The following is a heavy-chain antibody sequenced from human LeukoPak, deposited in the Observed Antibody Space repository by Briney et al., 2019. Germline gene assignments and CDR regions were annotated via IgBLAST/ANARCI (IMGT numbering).Heavy chain of an antibody. CDR2: THYTGNN. V-gene: IGHV4-59*01. J-gene: IGHJ4*02. D-gene: IGHD4-17*01. Sequence: SETLSLTCEVSGDSINLYYWNWIRRPPGKALEWIGYTHYTGNNKYNPSLKSRVSMSVDVPKKRLTLKLSSVTAADTAVYYCARDQVTTLGHYFDYWGQGTLVTVSS. CDR3: ARDQVTTLGHYFDY. CDR1: GDSINLYY.